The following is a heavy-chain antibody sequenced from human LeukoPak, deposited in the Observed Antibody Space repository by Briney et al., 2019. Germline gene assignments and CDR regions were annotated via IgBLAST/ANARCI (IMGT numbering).Heavy chain of an antibody. J-gene: IGHJ4*02. Sequence: GESLKISCKGSGYSFTSYWIGWVRQMPGKGLEWMGIVYPGDSDTRYSPSFQGQVTISADKSISTAYLQWSGLKASDTAMHYCARSLGGSYYYGSGRENYFDYWGQGTLVTVSS. CDR1: GYSFTSYW. D-gene: IGHD3-10*01. CDR2: VYPGDSDT. CDR3: ARSLGGSYYYGSGRENYFDY. V-gene: IGHV5-51*01.